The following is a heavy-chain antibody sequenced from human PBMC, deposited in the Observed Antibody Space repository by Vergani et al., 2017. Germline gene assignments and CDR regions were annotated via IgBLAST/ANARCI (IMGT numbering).Heavy chain of an antibody. CDR1: GFTFSSYG. V-gene: IGHV3-30*03. Sequence: QVQLVESGGGVVQPGRSLRLSCAASGFTFSSYGMHWVRQAPGKGLEWVAVISYDGSNKYYADSVKGRFTISRDNSKNTLYLQMNSLRAEDTAVYYCAISSTSCYSGGCISWGQGTLVTVSS. D-gene: IGHD2-2*02. CDR2: ISYDGSNK. J-gene: IGHJ5*02. CDR3: AISSTSCYSGGCIS.